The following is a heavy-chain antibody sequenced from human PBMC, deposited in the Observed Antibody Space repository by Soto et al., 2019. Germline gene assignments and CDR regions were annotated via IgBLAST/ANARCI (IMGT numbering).Heavy chain of an antibody. CDR2: IYSGGST. V-gene: IGHV3-66*01. D-gene: IGHD3-16*02. CDR3: ARERAAYDYIWGSYRYGPDDAFDI. J-gene: IGHJ3*02. Sequence: GGSLRLSWAASGFTVSSLYMSWVRQAPGKGLEWVSVIYSGGSTYYADSVKGRFTISRDNSRNTLYLQMNSLRAEDTAVYYCARERAAYDYIWGSYRYGPDDAFDIWGQGTMVTVSS. CDR1: GFTVSSLY.